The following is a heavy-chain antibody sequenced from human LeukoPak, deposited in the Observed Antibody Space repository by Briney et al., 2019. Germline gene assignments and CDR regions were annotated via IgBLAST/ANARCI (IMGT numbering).Heavy chain of an antibody. CDR2: ISSSSSTI. Sequence: GGSLRLSCAASGFTFSSYSMNRVRQAPGKGLEWVSYISSSSSTIYYADSVKGRFTISRDNAKNSLYLQMNSLRAEDTAVYYCARGGSSWSGPLYYWGQGTLVTVSS. V-gene: IGHV3-48*04. D-gene: IGHD6-13*01. J-gene: IGHJ4*02. CDR1: GFTFSSYS. CDR3: ARGGSSWSGPLYY.